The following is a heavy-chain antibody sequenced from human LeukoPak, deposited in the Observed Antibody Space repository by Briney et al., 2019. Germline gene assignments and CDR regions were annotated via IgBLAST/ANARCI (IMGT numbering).Heavy chain of an antibody. CDR1: GYTFTGYY. Sequence: ASVKVSXKASGYTFTGYYMHWVRQAPGQGLEWMGWINPNSGGTDYAQKFQGRVTMTRDTSISTAYMELSRLRSDDTAVYYCARELTVVVAGPDYWGQGTLVTVSS. CDR2: INPNSGGT. CDR3: ARELTVVVAGPDY. V-gene: IGHV1-2*02. D-gene: IGHD2-15*01. J-gene: IGHJ4*02.